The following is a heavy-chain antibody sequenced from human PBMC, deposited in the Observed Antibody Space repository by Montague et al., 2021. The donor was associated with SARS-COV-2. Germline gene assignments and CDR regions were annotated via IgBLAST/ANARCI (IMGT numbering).Heavy chain of an antibody. D-gene: IGHD6-19*01. Sequence: PALVKPTQTPTLTCTFSGFSLNTSGMGVSWIRQPPGKALEWPARXDWDDDKYYSTSLKTRLTISKDTSKNQVVLTMTNMDPVDTATYYCARTYAPSAVAVDYWGQGTLVTVSS. CDR2: XDWDDDK. CDR3: ARTYAPSAVAVDY. V-gene: IGHV2-70*11. J-gene: IGHJ4*02. CDR1: GFSLNTSGMG.